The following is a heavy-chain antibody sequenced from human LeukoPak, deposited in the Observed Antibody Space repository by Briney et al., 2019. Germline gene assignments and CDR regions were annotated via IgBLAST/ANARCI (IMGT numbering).Heavy chain of an antibody. CDR1: GFTFSAYW. J-gene: IGHJ4*02. V-gene: IGHV3-7*03. D-gene: IGHD4-23*01. CDR3: AKKTVVGSYFDY. CDR2: IKQDGSDK. Sequence: GGSLRLSCAASGFTFSAYWMSWVRQAPGKGLEWVANIKQDGSDKYYVDSVKGRFTISRDNAKNSLYLQMNSLRAEDTAVYYCAKKTVVGSYFDYWGQGTPVTVSS.